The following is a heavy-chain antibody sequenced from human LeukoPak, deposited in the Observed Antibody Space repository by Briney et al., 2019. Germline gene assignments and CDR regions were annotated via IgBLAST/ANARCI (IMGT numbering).Heavy chain of an antibody. CDR2: INHSGST. J-gene: IGHJ6*02. D-gene: IGHD3-3*01. V-gene: IGHV4-34*01. Sequence: SETLSLTCAVYGGSFSGYYWSWIRQPPGKGLEWIGEINHSGSTNYNPSLKSRVTISVDTSKNQFSLKLSSVTAADTAVCYCARAPDYDFWSGYYLYYYGMDVWGQGTTVTVSS. CDR3: ARAPDYDFWSGYYLYYYGMDV. CDR1: GGSFSGYY.